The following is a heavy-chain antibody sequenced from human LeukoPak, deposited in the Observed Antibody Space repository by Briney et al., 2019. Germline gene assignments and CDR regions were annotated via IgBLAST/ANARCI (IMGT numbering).Heavy chain of an antibody. CDR1: GFTFSSYA. Sequence: PGRSLRLSCAASGFTFSSYAMHWVRQAPGKGLEWVAVISYDGSNKYYADSVKGRFTISRDNSKNTLYLQMNSLRAEDTAVYYCARDPYIVATNGFDYWGQGTLVTVSS. CDR2: ISYDGSNK. J-gene: IGHJ4*02. D-gene: IGHD5-12*01. V-gene: IGHV3-30-3*01. CDR3: ARDPYIVATNGFDY.